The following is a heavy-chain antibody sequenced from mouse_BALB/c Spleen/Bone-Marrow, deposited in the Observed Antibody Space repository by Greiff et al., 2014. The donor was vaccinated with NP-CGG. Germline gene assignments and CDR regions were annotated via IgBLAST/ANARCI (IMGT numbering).Heavy chain of an antibody. CDR1: GYTFSNYW. Sequence: QVQLQQSGAELMKPGASVKISCKATGYTFSNYWIEWVKQRPGHGLEWIGEILPGSGNTNYNENFKGKATFTADTSSNTAYMQLSSLTSEDSAVYYCARRLLYYFDYWGQGTTLTVSS. D-gene: IGHD1-2*01. V-gene: IGHV1-9*01. CDR3: ARRLLYYFDY. CDR2: ILPGSGNT. J-gene: IGHJ2*01.